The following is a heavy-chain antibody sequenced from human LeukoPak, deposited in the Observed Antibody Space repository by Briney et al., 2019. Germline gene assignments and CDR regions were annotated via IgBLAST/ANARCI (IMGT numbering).Heavy chain of an antibody. CDR1: GGSISSYY. D-gene: IGHD6-25*01. CDR3: ARTADYYYYYMDV. J-gene: IGHJ6*03. Sequence: PSETLSLTCTVSGGSISSYYWSWIWQPPGKGLEWIGYIYTSGSTNYNPSLKSRVTISVDTSKNQFSLKLSSVTAADTAVYYCARTADYYYYYMDVWGKGTTVTVSS. CDR2: IYTSGST. V-gene: IGHV4-4*09.